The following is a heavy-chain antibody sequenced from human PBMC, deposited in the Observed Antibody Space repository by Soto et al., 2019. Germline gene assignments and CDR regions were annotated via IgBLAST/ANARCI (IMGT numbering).Heavy chain of an antibody. D-gene: IGHD2-2*01. CDR1: GGSFSGYY. J-gene: IGHJ4*02. CDR2: INHSGST. Sequence: SETLSLTCAVYGGSFSGYYWSWIRQPPGKGLEWIGEINHSGSTNYNPSLKSRVTISVDTSKNQFSLKLSSVTAADTAVYYCARGISVVVVYCSSTSCPRGGNFEYWGQGTLVSVSS. V-gene: IGHV4-34*01. CDR3: ARGISVVVVYCSSTSCPRGGNFEY.